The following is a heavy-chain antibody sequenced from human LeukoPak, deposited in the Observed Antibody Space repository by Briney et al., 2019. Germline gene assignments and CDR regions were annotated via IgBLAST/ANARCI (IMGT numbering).Heavy chain of an antibody. D-gene: IGHD1-14*01. J-gene: IGHJ3*02. CDR2: IYYSGST. Sequence: PSETLSLTCTVSGGSISSYYWSWIRQPPGKGLEWIGYIYYSGSTNYNPSLKSRVTISVDTSKNQFSLKLSSVTAADTAVYYCARSVARTAFDIWGQGTMVTVSS. V-gene: IGHV4-59*08. CDR1: GGSISSYY. CDR3: ARSVARTAFDI.